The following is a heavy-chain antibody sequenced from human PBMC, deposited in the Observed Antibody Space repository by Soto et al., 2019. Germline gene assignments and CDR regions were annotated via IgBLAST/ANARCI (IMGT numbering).Heavy chain of an antibody. J-gene: IGHJ4*02. V-gene: IGHV4-59*01. CDR3: AREGDYYDY. CDR1: GGSTSSYY. Sequence: SETLSLTCTVSGGSTSSYYWSWIRQPPGKGLEWIGYIYYSGSTNYNPSLKSRVTISVDTSKNQFSLKLSSVTAADTAVYYCAREGDYYDYWGQGTLVTVSS. CDR2: IYYSGST.